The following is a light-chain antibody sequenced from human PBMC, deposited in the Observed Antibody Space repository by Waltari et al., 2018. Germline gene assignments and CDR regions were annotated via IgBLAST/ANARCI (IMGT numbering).Light chain of an antibody. CDR2: KVS. CDR3: MQGTHFPPYS. J-gene: IGKJ2*03. CDR1: QSLLHSNGNTY. V-gene: IGKV2-30*02. Sequence: VVITRSPLSLPITPGQPASMTCRSSQSLLHSNGNTYLSWFMPKPGQPPRRLISKVSNRGTGVPARVSGSGAGTDSTRKISRVEAEDVGVYYCMQGTHFPPYSFGQGAKVEIQ.